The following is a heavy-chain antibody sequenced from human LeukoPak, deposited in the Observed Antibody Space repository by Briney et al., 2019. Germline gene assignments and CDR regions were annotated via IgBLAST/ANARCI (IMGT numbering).Heavy chain of an antibody. Sequence: VASVKVSCKASGGTFSSYAISWVRQAPGQGLEWMGGIIPIFGTANYAQKFQGRVTITADKSTSTAYMELSSLRSEDTAVYYCAREESGYSYGTFDYWGQGTLVTVSS. J-gene: IGHJ4*02. D-gene: IGHD5-18*01. CDR2: IIPIFGTA. CDR1: GGTFSSYA. CDR3: AREESGYSYGTFDY. V-gene: IGHV1-69*06.